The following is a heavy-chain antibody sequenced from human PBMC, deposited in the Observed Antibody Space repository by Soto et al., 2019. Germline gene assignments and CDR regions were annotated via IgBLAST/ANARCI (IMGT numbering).Heavy chain of an antibody. CDR1: GFTFSSYG. CDR3: AKDREDIVVVPAANYYYYYMDV. CDR2: ISYDGSNK. V-gene: IGHV3-30*18. D-gene: IGHD2-2*01. J-gene: IGHJ6*03. Sequence: GGSLRLSCAASGFTFSSYGMHWVRQAPGKGLEWVAVISYDGSNKYYADSVKGRFTISRDNSKNTLYLQMNSLRAEDTAVYYCAKDREDIVVVPAANYYYYYMDVWGKGTTVTVSS.